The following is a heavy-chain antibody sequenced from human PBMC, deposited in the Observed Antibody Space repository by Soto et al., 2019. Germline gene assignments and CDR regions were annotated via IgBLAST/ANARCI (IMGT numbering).Heavy chain of an antibody. V-gene: IGHV3-23*01. Sequence: GGSLRLSCAASGFAFSSFAMNWVRQAPGKGLERVSGISSNGVKTYFADSVKGRFTISRDNSKNTLYLQMDSLRAEDTAVYYCAKSSSFYCGSTNCYIYWGQGTLVTVSS. CDR3: AKSSSFYCGSTNCYIY. CDR2: ISSNGVKT. J-gene: IGHJ4*02. D-gene: IGHD2-2*02. CDR1: GFAFSSFA.